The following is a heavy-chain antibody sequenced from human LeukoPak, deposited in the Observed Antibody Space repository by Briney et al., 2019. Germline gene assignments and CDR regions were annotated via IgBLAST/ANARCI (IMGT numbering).Heavy chain of an antibody. CDR3: ARSDVVTRNYYYYMDV. CDR2: ISSSSGST. V-gene: IGHV3-23*01. D-gene: IGHD2-2*01. CDR1: GFTFSSYA. Sequence: GGSLRLSCAASGFTFSSYAMSWVRQAPGKGLEWVSTISSSSGSTYYPDSVKGRFTISKYTSKNTLFLQMNSLRAEDTAVYYCARSDVVTRNYYYYMDVWGKGTTVTVSS. J-gene: IGHJ6*03.